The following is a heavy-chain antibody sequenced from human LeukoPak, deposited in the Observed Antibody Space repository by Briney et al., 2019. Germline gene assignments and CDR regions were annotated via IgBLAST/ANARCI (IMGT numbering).Heavy chain of an antibody. Sequence: GGSLRLSCAASGFTFSNAWMSWVRQAPGKGLEWVSSISSSSYIYYADAVKGRFTISRGNARNSLYLQMNSLRAEDTALYYCARGGGDIPIDYWGQGTLVAVSS. CDR2: ISSSSYI. CDR3: ARGGGDIPIDY. J-gene: IGHJ4*02. CDR1: GFTFSNAW. D-gene: IGHD2-21*02. V-gene: IGHV3-69-1*01.